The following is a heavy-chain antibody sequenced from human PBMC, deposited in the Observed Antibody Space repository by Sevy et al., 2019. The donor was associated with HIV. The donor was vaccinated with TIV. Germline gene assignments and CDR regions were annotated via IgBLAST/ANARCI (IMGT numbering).Heavy chain of an antibody. V-gene: IGHV3-49*03. J-gene: IGHJ3*01. CDR3: SRVPSQYSTSWFAPFDV. CDR1: GFSFSNYA. Sequence: GGSLRLSCTGSGFSFSNYALSWFRQAPGKGLEWVGFIRSEAYGGTPEYAASVKGRFTVSRDDSKGVAYLQMDSLKSEDTAVSYCSRVPSQYSTSWFAPFDVWGQGTMVTVSS. CDR2: IRSEAYGGTP. D-gene: IGHD6-13*01.